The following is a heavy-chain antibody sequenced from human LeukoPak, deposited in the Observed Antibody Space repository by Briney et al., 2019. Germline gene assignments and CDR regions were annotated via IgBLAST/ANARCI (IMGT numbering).Heavy chain of an antibody. D-gene: IGHD1-14*01. CDR2: IYYSGST. J-gene: IGHJ4*02. CDR1: GGSFSGYY. V-gene: IGHV4-59*01. Sequence: PSETLSLTCAVYGGSFSGYYWSWIRQPPGKGLEWIGYIYYSGSTNYNPSLKSRVTISVDTSKNQFSLKLSSVTAADTAVYYCAADPGPRRFDYWGRGTLVTVSS. CDR3: AADPGPRRFDY.